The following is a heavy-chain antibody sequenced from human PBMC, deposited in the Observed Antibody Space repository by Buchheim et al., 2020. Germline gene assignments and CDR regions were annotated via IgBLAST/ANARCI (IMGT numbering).Heavy chain of an antibody. CDR3: ARSRYYDDLWGRYRYRPYDY. J-gene: IGHJ4*02. V-gene: IGHV4-39*07. Sequence: QLQLQESGPGLVKPSETLSLTCTVSGDSISSSSYYWGWIRQPPGKGLELIGCVSYSGDTYYNPSLKSRVTTSLDTSKNQFSVKLSSVTAADTAVYYGARSRYYDDLWGRYRYRPYDYWGEGT. CDR1: GDSISSSSYY. D-gene: IGHD3-16*02. CDR2: VSYSGDT.